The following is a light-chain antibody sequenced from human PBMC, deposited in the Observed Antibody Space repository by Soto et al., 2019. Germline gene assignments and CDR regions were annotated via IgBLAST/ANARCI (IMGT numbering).Light chain of an antibody. V-gene: IGKV3-20*01. CDR3: QQYGSSSWT. Sequence: EIVLTQSPGTLSLSPGERATLSCRASQSVSSSYLAWYQQKPGQAPRLLIYGTSSRATAIPDRFSGCGSGTDFTLTISRLEPVDFAVYYCQQYGSSSWTFGQGTKVEIK. J-gene: IGKJ1*01. CDR2: GTS. CDR1: QSVSSSY.